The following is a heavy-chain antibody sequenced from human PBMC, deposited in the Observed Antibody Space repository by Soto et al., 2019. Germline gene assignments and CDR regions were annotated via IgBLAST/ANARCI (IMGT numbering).Heavy chain of an antibody. D-gene: IGHD3-9*01. V-gene: IGHV1-18*04. CDR3: VLGGLETGYYRDMDY. J-gene: IGHJ4*02. Sequence: QDHLVQSGAEVKKPGASAKVSCKASGYTFKNYGINWVRQAPGRGLEWVAWISAYNGDTSYAQHLPGRVTVTTDTLTSTAYMELRSLRPDDTAVYFCVLGGLETGYYRDMDYWGQGTLVSVSS. CDR1: GYTFKNYG. CDR2: ISAYNGDT.